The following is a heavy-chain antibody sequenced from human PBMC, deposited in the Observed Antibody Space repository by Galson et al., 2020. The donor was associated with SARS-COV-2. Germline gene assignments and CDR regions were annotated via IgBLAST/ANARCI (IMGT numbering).Heavy chain of an antibody. CDR3: AKEGPLFGVVIKVDYMDV. V-gene: IGHV3-23*01. CDR2: ISGSGGST. D-gene: IGHD3-3*01. J-gene: IGHJ6*03. Sequence: GGSLRLSCAASGFTFSSYAMSWVRQAPGKGLEWVSAISGSGGSTYYADSVKGRFTISRDNSKNTLYLQMNSLRAEDTAVYYCAKEGPLFGVVIKVDYMDVWGKGTTVTVSS. CDR1: GFTFSSYA.